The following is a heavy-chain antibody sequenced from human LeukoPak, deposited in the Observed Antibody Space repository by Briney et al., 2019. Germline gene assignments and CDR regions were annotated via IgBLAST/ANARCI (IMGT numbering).Heavy chain of an antibody. V-gene: IGHV3-7*03. J-gene: IGHJ4*02. Sequence: GGSLRLSCAASGFTFSSYWMSWVRQAPGKGLEWVANIKQDGSEKYYVDSVKGRFTISRDNAKNSLYLQMNSLKTEDTAVYYCTRTYFYDSSGYYWGQGTLVTVSS. CDR2: IKQDGSEK. CDR1: GFTFSSYW. CDR3: TRTYFYDSSGYY. D-gene: IGHD3-22*01.